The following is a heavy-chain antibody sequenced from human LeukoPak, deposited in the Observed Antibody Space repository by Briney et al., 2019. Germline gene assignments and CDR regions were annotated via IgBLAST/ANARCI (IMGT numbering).Heavy chain of an antibody. V-gene: IGHV1-8*01. CDR2: MNPDSGAT. CDR3: ARTSRGVGFLVDP. CDR1: GYSFTSFD. Sequence: ASMKVYCKASGYSFTSFDLNWMRQASGQGLEWLGWMNPDSGATGYAQNFQGRISMTSDTSTSTAYMELSSLRSDDTAVYYCARTSRGVGFLVDPWGQGTLVTVSS. D-gene: IGHD2-15*01. J-gene: IGHJ5*02.